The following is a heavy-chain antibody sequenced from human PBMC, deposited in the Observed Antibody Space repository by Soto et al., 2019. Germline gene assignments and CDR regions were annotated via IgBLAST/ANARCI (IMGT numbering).Heavy chain of an antibody. J-gene: IGHJ3*02. CDR2: IIPILGIA. Sequence: SVKVSCKASGGTFSSYTISWVRQAPGQGLEWMGRIIPILGIANYAQKFQGRVTITADKSTSTAYMELSSLRSEDTAVYYCARSYYDSSGYYYLSPAFDIWGQGTMVTVSS. V-gene: IGHV1-69*02. CDR3: ARSYYDSSGYYYLSPAFDI. CDR1: GGTFSSYT. D-gene: IGHD3-22*01.